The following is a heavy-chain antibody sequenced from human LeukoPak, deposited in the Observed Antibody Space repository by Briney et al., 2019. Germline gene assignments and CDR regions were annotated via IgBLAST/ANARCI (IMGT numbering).Heavy chain of an antibody. Sequence: GGSLRLSCAVSGFTFSSEAMGWVRQLPGGGLEWVSTISPAGGTTYYAESMKGRFTISRDNSKSTLYLQMNSLRVEDTAVYYCARDLAEMWKEVRGVITNTPGYWGQGTLVTVSS. CDR1: GFTFSSEA. D-gene: IGHD3-10*01. J-gene: IGHJ4*02. V-gene: IGHV3-23*01. CDR3: ARDLAEMWKEVRGVITNTPGY. CDR2: ISPAGGTT.